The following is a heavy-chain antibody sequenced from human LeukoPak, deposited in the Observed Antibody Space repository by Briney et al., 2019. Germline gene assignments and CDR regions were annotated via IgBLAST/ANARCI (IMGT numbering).Heavy chain of an antibody. D-gene: IGHD5-24*01. J-gene: IGHJ2*01. V-gene: IGHV1-2*06. CDR2: INPNSGGT. Sequence: ASVKVSCKASGYTFTGYYMHWVRQAPGQGLEWMGRINPNSGGTNYAQKFQGRVTMTRGTSISTAYMELSRLRSDDTAVYYCARVGRWLQDWYFDLWGRGTLVTVSS. CDR3: ARVGRWLQDWYFDL. CDR1: GYTFTGYY.